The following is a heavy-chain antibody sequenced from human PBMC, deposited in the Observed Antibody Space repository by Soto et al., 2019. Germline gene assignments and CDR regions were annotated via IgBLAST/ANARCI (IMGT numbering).Heavy chain of an antibody. CDR3: AMVVRGVIIGSQDDY. CDR2: INPSGGST. V-gene: IGHV1-46*03. J-gene: IGHJ4*02. CDR1: GYTFTSYY. Sequence: ASVKVSCKASGYTFTSYYMHWVRQAPGQGLEWMGIINPSGGSTSYAQKFQGRVTMTRDTSTSTVYMELSSLRSEDTAVYYCAMVVRGVIIGSQDDYWGQGTLVTVSS. D-gene: IGHD3-10*01.